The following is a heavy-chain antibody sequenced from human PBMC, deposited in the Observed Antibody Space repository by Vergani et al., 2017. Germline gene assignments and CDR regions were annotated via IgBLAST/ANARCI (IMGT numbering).Heavy chain of an antibody. J-gene: IGHJ4*02. CDR3: ASGADGGANYGH. Sequence: QVQLVQSGAEVKKPGASVKVSCKASGYTFTSDAMHWVRQDPGQRLEWMGWINTGNGNTKYSQKFQGRVTITRDTSASTAYMELSSLRSEDTAVYYCASGADGGANYGHWGQGTLVTVSS. V-gene: IGHV1-3*04. CDR1: GYTFTSDA. CDR2: INTGNGNT. D-gene: IGHD3-10*01.